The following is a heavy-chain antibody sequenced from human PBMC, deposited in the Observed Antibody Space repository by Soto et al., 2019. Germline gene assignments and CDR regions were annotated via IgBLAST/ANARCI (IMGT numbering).Heavy chain of an antibody. V-gene: IGHV3-30*18. CDR2: ISYDGRNK. J-gene: IGHJ6*02. Sequence: PGGSLRLSCAASGFTFSSYGMHWVRQAPGKGLEWVAVISYDGRNKYYADSVKGRFTISRDNSKNTLYLQMGSLRAEDTAVYYCVKDGSSGWPYYYGLVVRGQGTTVTVSS. D-gene: IGHD6-19*01. CDR3: VKDGSSGWPYYYGLVV. CDR1: GFTFSSYG.